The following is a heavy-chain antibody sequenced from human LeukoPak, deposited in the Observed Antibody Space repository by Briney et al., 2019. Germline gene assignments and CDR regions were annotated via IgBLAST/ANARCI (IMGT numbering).Heavy chain of an antibody. V-gene: IGHV3-33*01. J-gene: IGHJ6*02. CDR3: ARAPDERSYGMDV. CDR2: IWYDGSNK. Sequence: GGSLRLSCAASGFTFSSYGMHWVRQAPGKGLEWVAVIWYDGSNKYYADSVKGRFTISRDNSKNTLYLQMNSLRAEGTAVYYCARAPDERSYGMDVWGQGTTVTVSS. CDR1: GFTFSSYG. D-gene: IGHD1-1*01.